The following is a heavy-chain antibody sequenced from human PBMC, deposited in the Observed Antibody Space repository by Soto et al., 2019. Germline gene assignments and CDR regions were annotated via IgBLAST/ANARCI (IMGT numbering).Heavy chain of an antibody. CDR3: ARGLWFGGSFRYCFDY. CDR2: INAGSGNT. Sequence: ASVKVSCKASGYTFTGFSPHWVRQAPGQRLEWMGWINAGSGNTKYSQKFQGRVTITRDTSASTAYMELSSLTSEDTAVYHCARGLWFGGSFRYCFDYWARGTLVTVAS. D-gene: IGHD3-10*01. CDR1: GYTFTGFS. J-gene: IGHJ4*02. V-gene: IGHV1-3*01.